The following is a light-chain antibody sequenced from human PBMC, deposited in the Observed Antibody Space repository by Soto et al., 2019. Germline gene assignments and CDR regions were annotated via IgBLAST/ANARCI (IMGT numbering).Light chain of an antibody. CDR1: QGMSNY. J-gene: IGKJ2*01. CDR3: QQRDTYPYT. V-gene: IGKV1-9*01. Sequence: DIQLTQSPSLLSASVGDRVTITCRASQGMSNYLAWYQQKPGKAPKLLIYAASTLQSGVPSRISGSGSGTEFTFTIRSLQPEDFATYYCQQRDTYPYTFGQGTKLEIK. CDR2: AAS.